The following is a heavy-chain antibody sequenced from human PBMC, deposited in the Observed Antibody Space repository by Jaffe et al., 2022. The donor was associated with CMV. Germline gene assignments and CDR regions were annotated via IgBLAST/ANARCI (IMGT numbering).Heavy chain of an antibody. J-gene: IGHJ6*03. V-gene: IGHV3-43*01. CDR1: GFTFDDYT. CDR3: AKGGGIAVAVGIPSLDMDV. Sequence: EVQLVESGGVVVQPGGSLRLSCAASGFTFDDYTMHWVRQAPGKGLEWVSLISWDGGSTYYADSVKGRFTISRDNSKNSLYLQMNSLRTEDTALYYCAKGGGIAVAVGIPSLDMDVWGKGTTVTVSS. D-gene: IGHD6-19*01. CDR2: ISWDGGST.